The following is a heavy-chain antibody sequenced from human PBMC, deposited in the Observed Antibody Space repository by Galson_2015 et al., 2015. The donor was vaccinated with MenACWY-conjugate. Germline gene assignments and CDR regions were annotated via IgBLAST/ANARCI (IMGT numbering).Heavy chain of an antibody. CDR2: THHSGST. CDR1: GSSISSGSF. J-gene: IGHJ4*02. Sequence: SEPLSLTCTVSGSSISSGSFWAWIRQTPGKGLEWLGTTHHSGSTYYNPSLETRVTISLDTSKNQVSLRLKSVTAADSAVYYCARRVRRLTKPFDSWGQGLLVTVSS. D-gene: IGHD3-10*01. V-gene: IGHV4-38-2*02. CDR3: ARRVRRLTKPFDS.